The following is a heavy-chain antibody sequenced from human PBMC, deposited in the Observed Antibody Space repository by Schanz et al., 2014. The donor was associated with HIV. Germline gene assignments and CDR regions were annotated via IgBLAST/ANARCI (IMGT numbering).Heavy chain of an antibody. Sequence: QVQLVESGGGVVQPGRSLRLSCAASGFTFSSSGMHWVRQAPGKGLQWVAVISYDGSNRYYTDSVKGRFTISRDNSKNTLYLQMNSLRAEDTAVYYCAKDQGYDFWSGYYNYYGMDVWGQGTTVTVSS. CDR2: ISYDGSNR. J-gene: IGHJ6*02. CDR3: AKDQGYDFWSGYYNYYGMDV. V-gene: IGHV3-30*18. D-gene: IGHD3-3*01. CDR1: GFTFSSSG.